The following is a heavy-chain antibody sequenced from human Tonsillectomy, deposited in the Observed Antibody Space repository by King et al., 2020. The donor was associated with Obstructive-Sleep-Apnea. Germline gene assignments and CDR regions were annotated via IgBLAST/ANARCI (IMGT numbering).Heavy chain of an antibody. D-gene: IGHD3-10*01. CDR3: ARAPPFYGSGSYYPPFYGMDV. CDR2: ISYDGSNK. J-gene: IGHJ6*02. V-gene: IGHV3-30*04. Sequence: QVQLLESGGGVVQPGRSLRLSCAASGFTFSSYAMHWVRQAPGKGLEWVAVISYDGSNKYYADSVKGRFTISRDNSKNTLYLQMNSLRAEDTAVFYCARAPPFYGSGSYYPPFYGMDVWGQGTTVTVSS. CDR1: GFTFSSYA.